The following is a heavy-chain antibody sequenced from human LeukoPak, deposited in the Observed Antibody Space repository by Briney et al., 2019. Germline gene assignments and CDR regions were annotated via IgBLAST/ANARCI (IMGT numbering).Heavy chain of an antibody. CDR1: GYTFTSYY. D-gene: IGHD3-22*01. CDR2: INPSGGST. CDR3: ATVSPTLIVVGNGGFDY. Sequence: GASVKVSCKASGYTFTSYYMHWVRQAPGQGLEWMGIINPSGGSTSYAQKFQGRVTMTRDTSTSTVYMELSSLRSEDTAVYYCATVSPTLIVVGNGGFDYWGQGTLVTVSS. V-gene: IGHV1-46*01. J-gene: IGHJ4*02.